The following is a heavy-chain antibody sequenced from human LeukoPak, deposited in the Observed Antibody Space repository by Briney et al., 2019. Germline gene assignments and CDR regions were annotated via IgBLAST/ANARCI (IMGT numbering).Heavy chain of an antibody. J-gene: IGHJ4*02. V-gene: IGHV3-30*02. CDR3: AKDVVGTTYYFDY. CDR1: GFTFSNAW. D-gene: IGHD1-1*01. CDR2: IRYDGSNK. Sequence: GGSLRLSCAASGFTFSNAWMSWVRQAPGKGLEGVAFIRYDGSNKYYADSVKGRFTISRDNSKNTLYLQMNSLRAEDTAVYYCAKDVVGTTYYFDYWGQGTLVTVSS.